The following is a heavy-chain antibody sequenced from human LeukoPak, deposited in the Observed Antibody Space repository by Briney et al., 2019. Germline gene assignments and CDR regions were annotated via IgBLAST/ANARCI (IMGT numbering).Heavy chain of an antibody. V-gene: IGHV1-2*02. CDR2: INPNSGGT. CDR3: ARDRVYYYDSSGQGAFDI. J-gene: IGHJ3*02. CDR1: GYTFTGYY. Sequence: ASVKVSCKASGYTFTGYYMHWVRQAPGQGLEWMGWINPNSGGTNYAQKFQGRVTMTRDTSISTAYMELSRLRSDDTAVYYCARDRVYYYDSSGQGAFDIWGQGTMVTVSS. D-gene: IGHD3-22*01.